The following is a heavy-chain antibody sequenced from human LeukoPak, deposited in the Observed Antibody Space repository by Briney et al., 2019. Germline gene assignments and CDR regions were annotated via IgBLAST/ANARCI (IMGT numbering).Heavy chain of an antibody. V-gene: IGHV3-7*01. Sequence: GGSLRLSCAASGFTFSTYWMSWVRQAPGKGLEWVANINPDGSAKFFVDSVKGRFSISRDNAMNSLALQMNSLRAEDTAVYYCARGLPYYFDCWGQGTLVTVSS. CDR2: INPDGSAK. J-gene: IGHJ4*02. CDR1: GFTFSTYW. CDR3: ARGLPYYFDC.